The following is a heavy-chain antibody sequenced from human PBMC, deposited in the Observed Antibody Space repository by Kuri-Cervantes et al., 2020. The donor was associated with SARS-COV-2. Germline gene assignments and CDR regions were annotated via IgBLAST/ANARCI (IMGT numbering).Heavy chain of an antibody. CDR3: ARVRYYYDRSGSHRYMDV. V-gene: IGHV3-30*03. Sequence: GGSLRLSCAVSGFTFSGYGMHWVRQAPGKRLEWVAVISYDGSDKYYADSVKGRFTISRDNSKNTLHLQMNSLRAEDTAVYYCARVRYYYDRSGSHRYMDVWGKGTTVTVSS. CDR2: ISYDGSDK. J-gene: IGHJ6*03. D-gene: IGHD3-22*01. CDR1: GFTFSGYG.